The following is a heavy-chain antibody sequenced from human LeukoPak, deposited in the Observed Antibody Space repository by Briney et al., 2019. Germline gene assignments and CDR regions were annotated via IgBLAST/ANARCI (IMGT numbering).Heavy chain of an antibody. CDR3: ARDCSGGSCYGAFDI. CDR2: IYYSGST. D-gene: IGHD2-15*01. CDR1: GGSISSGGYY. J-gene: IGHJ3*02. V-gene: IGHV4-31*03. Sequence: SETLSLTCTVFGGSISSGGYYWSWIRQHPGKGLEWIGYIYYSGSTHYNPSLKSRVTISVDTSKNQFSLKLSSVTATDTAVYYCARDCSGGSCYGAFDIWGQGTMVTVSS.